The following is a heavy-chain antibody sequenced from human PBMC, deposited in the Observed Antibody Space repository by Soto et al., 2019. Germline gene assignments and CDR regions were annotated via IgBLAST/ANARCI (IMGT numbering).Heavy chain of an antibody. J-gene: IGHJ4*02. D-gene: IGHD5-18*01. V-gene: IGHV2-5*02. CDR3: AHRGYMYGNWDQGYFDY. CDR2: IYWDDDK. CDR1: GFSLTTSGVG. Sequence: QITLKESGPTRVKPTQTLTLTCTFSGFSLTTSGVGVGWIRKTPGKALEWLAVIYWDDDKRYSPSLKSRLTITKDNSKSQVVLTMAYMDPVDTATYFCAHRGYMYGNWDQGYFDYWGQGTLVTVSS.